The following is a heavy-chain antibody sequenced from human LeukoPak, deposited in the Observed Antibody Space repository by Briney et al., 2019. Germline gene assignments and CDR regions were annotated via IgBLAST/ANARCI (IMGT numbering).Heavy chain of an antibody. V-gene: IGHV4-59*01. CDR3: ARAGVIRRSALDLVY. Sequence: PSETLSPTCTLSGGSISSYFWRWIPQPPGKGLVWIGHILHCGDSNYNPSHKRRVTISLDTSKNQFSLNLNSVTAAVTAVYYGARAGVIRRSALDLVYGGQGGRVTVSS. D-gene: IGHD3-16*02. CDR2: ILHCGDS. CDR1: GGSISSYF. J-gene: IGHJ4*02.